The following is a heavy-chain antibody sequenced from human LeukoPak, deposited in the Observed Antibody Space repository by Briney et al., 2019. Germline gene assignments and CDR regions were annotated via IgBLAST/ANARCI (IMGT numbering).Heavy chain of an antibody. CDR1: GFTFSSYA. V-gene: IGHV3-23*01. CDR2: ISGSGGST. Sequence: PGGSLRLSCAASGFTFSSYAMSWVRQAPGKGLEWVSAISGSGGSTYYADSAKGRFTISRDNSKNTLYLQMNSLRAEDTAVYYCAKDGEWELSGAYFDYWGQGTLVTVSS. CDR3: AKDGEWELSGAYFDY. J-gene: IGHJ4*02. D-gene: IGHD1-26*01.